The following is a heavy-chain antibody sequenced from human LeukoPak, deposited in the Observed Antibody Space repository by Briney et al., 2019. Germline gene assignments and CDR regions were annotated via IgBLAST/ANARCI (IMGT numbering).Heavy chain of an antibody. D-gene: IGHD1-26*01. CDR1: GFTVSSNY. CDR2: IYSGGDT. V-gene: IGHV3-53*01. Sequence: GGSLRLSCAASGFTVSSNYMSWVRQAPGKGLEWVSVIYSGGDTYYADPVKGRFTISRDNSKNTLYLQMKSLRAEDTAVYYCARDCSGSHVQLCGMDVWGQGTTVTVSS. J-gene: IGHJ6*02. CDR3: ARDCSGSHVQLCGMDV.